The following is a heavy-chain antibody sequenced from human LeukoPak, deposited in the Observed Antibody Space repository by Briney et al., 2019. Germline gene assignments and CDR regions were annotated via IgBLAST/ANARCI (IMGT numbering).Heavy chain of an antibody. V-gene: IGHV3-21*01. CDR2: ISFSSRYI. D-gene: IGHD3-3*01. CDR1: GFAFSSYS. CDR3: TRDHDSRVFGVVKDP. Sequence: GGSLRLSCAASGFAFSSYSMNWVRQAPGKGLEWVSSISFSSRYIYYADSVKGRFTISRDNAKNSLYLQMNSLRAEDTAVYYCTRDHDSRVFGVVKDPWGQGTLVTVSS. J-gene: IGHJ5*02.